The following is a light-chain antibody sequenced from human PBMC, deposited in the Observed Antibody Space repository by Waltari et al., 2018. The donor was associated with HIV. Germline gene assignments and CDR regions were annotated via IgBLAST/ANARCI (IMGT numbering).Light chain of an antibody. J-gene: IGLJ1*01. Sequence: QSALTQPRSVSGSPGQSVTLSCTGTSSDIGYFDYVSWYHQYPGKAPQVIIYEVNQRPSGVPDRFTGSKSGITASLTISGLQGEDEADYYCCSYAGAYTYVFGTGTKVNVL. V-gene: IGLV2-11*01. CDR3: CSYAGAYTYV. CDR2: EVN. CDR1: SSDIGYFDY.